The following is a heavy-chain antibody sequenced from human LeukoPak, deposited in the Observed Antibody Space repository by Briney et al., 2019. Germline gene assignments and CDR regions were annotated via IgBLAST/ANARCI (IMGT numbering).Heavy chain of an antibody. CDR3: ARGGGGYYGSGSYLIDH. Sequence: ASVKVSCKAVGYTFTGYYMHWVRQAPGQGLEYMGWISVYNGNTNYAQRLQGRVTMTADTSTSTVYMELRSLRSDDTAVYYCARGGGGYYGSGSYLIDHWGQGTLVTVSS. CDR2: ISVYNGNT. V-gene: IGHV1-18*04. J-gene: IGHJ4*02. CDR1: GYTFTGYY. D-gene: IGHD3-10*01.